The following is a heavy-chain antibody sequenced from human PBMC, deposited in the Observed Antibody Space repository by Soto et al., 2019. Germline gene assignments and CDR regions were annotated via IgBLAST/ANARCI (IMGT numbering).Heavy chain of an antibody. V-gene: IGHV3-33*01. Sequence: GGSLRLSCAASGFTFSTYGMQWVRQAPGKGLEWVAVIWYDGSNKYYADSVKGRFTISRDNSKNTLYLQMNSLRAEDTAVYYCARVSTAYCGGDCYPGRAFDSWGQGTMVTVAS. CDR3: ARVSTAYCGGDCYPGRAFDS. CDR1: GFTFSTYG. J-gene: IGHJ3*02. D-gene: IGHD2-21*02. CDR2: IWYDGSNK.